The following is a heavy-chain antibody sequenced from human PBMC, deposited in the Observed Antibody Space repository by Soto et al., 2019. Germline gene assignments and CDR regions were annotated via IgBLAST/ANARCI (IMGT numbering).Heavy chain of an antibody. Sequence: QVQLVQSGAEVKKPGASVKVSCKASGYTFTSYGISWVRQAPGQGLEWMGWISAYNGNTNYAQKLHGRVTMNTDTSTSKAYMELRSLRSDDTAVYYCARDFGSLFVNTIGGVIVDDAFDNWGQGTMVTVSS. J-gene: IGHJ3*02. CDR1: GYTFTSYG. CDR3: ARDFGSLFVNTIGGVIVDDAFDN. V-gene: IGHV1-18*01. D-gene: IGHD3-16*02. CDR2: ISAYNGNT.